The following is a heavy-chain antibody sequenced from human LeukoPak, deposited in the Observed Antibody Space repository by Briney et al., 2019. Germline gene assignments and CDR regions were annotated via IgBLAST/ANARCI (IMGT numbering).Heavy chain of an antibody. CDR3: ARSRYYYGSGSYYFDY. D-gene: IGHD3-10*01. Sequence: PSETLSLTCAVYGGSFSGYYWSWIRQPPGKGLEWIGEINHSGSTNYNPSLKSRVTISVDTSKNQFSPKLSSVTAADTAVYYCARSRYYYGSGSYYFDYWGQGTLVTVSS. CDR1: GGSFSGYY. V-gene: IGHV4-34*01. J-gene: IGHJ4*02. CDR2: INHSGST.